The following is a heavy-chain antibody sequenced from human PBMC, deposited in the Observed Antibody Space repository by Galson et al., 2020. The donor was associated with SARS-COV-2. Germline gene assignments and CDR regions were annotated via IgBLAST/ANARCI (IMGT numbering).Heavy chain of an antibody. CDR1: GFTFTLHP. CDR2: ISYDGTQE. CDR3: VRDKLGEKLELDY. J-gene: IGHJ4*02. D-gene: IGHD3-16*01. V-gene: IGHV3-30*01. Sequence: GESLKISCAASGFTFTLHPMHWVRQAPGKGLKWVAVISYDGTQEYYADSVKGRFTISRDNSKNTVFLQMDSLRPEDTAVYYCVRDKLGEKLELDYWGQGTLVTVSS.